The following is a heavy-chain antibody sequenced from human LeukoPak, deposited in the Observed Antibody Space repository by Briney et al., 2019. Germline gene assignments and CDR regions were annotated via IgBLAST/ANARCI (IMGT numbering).Heavy chain of an antibody. Sequence: ASVKVSCKASGYTFTSYAMHWVRQAPGQRLEWMGWINAGNGNTKYSQKFQGRVTITRGTSASTAYMELSSLRSEDTAVYYCARGAVLRFLEWLLPFDYWGQGTLVTVSS. J-gene: IGHJ4*02. CDR2: INAGNGNT. V-gene: IGHV1-3*01. CDR1: GYTFTSYA. D-gene: IGHD3-3*01. CDR3: ARGAVLRFLEWLLPFDY.